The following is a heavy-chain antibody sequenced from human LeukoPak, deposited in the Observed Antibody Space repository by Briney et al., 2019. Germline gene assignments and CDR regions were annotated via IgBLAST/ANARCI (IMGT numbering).Heavy chain of an antibody. Sequence: GGSLRLSCLASKFTFNNYAMTWVRQAPGKGLEWVSSISGSGDNMDYADSVKGRFTISRDNSENTLYLQMNSLRAEDTAVYYCAKDTGEYSSSSPQYYFDYWGQGTLVTVSS. CDR2: ISGSGDNM. J-gene: IGHJ4*02. CDR3: AKDTGEYSSSSPQYYFDY. V-gene: IGHV3-23*01. D-gene: IGHD6-6*01. CDR1: KFTFNNYA.